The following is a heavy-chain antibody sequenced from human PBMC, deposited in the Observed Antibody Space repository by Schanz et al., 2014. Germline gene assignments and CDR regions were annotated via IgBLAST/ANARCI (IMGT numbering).Heavy chain of an antibody. CDR2: MYINSGST. V-gene: IGHV3-53*01. D-gene: IGHD3-3*01. J-gene: IGHJ4*02. Sequence: EVQLVESGGGLLQPGGSLRLSCAVSGFTVNTNYMSWVRQAPGKGLEWISSMYINSGSTQYADSVKGRFIISRDSSKNTLFLQMNSLRAEDTAVYYCARDKGGYYPFDYWGQGTLVTVSS. CDR1: GFTVNTNY. CDR3: ARDKGGYYPFDY.